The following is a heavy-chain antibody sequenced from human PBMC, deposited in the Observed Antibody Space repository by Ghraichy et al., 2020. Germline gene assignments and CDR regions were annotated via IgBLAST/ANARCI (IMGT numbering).Heavy chain of an antibody. CDR3: LSWREVGAKYGMDV. CDR1: GFTVSSNY. J-gene: IGHJ6*02. CDR2: ISSSSSYI. D-gene: IGHD1-26*01. Sequence: LSLTCAASGFTVSSNYMSWVRQAPGKGLEWVSSISSSSSYIYYADSVKGRFTISRDNAKNSLYLQMNSLRAEDTAVYYCLSWREVGAKYGMDVWGQGTTVTVSS. V-gene: IGHV3-21*01.